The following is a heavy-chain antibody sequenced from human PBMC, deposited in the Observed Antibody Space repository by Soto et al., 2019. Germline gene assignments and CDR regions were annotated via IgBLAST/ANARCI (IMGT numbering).Heavy chain of an antibody. Sequence: EVQVVESGGGLVQPGGSLRLSCAASGFTFSSYWMHWVRQAPGKGLVWVSRINSDGSSTYYADSVKGRFTISRDNAKNTLYLQMNRLRAEDTAVYYCARQDRSGWYSIDHWGQGTLVTVS. CDR3: ARQDRSGWYSIDH. CDR2: INSDGSST. CDR1: GFTFSSYW. J-gene: IGHJ4*02. D-gene: IGHD6-19*01. V-gene: IGHV3-74*01.